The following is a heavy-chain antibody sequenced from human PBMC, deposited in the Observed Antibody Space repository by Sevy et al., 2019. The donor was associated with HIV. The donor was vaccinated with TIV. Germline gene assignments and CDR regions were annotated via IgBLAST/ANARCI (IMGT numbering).Heavy chain of an antibody. V-gene: IGHV4-59*01. CDR2: IYYSGFT. J-gene: IGHJ4*02. Sequence: SDTLSLTCTVSDDSISNYYWSWIRQPPGKGLEWIGYIYYSGFTNYNPSLKSRVTISVDTSKNQFSLKLSSVTAADTAVYYCARGIVAYYFDYWGQGTLVTVSS. CDR3: ARGIVAYYFDY. CDR1: DDSISNYY. D-gene: IGHD5-12*01.